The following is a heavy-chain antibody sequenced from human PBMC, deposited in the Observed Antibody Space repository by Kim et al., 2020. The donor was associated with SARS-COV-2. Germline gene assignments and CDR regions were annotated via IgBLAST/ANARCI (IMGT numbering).Heavy chain of an antibody. V-gene: IGHV3-21*01. CDR3: ARAGGWYEGNWFDP. Sequence: GGSLRLSCAASGFTFSSYSMNWVRQAPGKGLEWVSSISSSSSYIYYADSVKGRFTISRDNAKNSLYLQTNSLRAEDTAVYYCARAGGWYEGNWFDPWGQGTLVTVSS. CDR2: ISSSSSYI. J-gene: IGHJ5*02. D-gene: IGHD6-19*01. CDR1: GFTFSSYS.